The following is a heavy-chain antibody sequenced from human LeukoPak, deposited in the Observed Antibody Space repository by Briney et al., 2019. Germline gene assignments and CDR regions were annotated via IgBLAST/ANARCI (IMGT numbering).Heavy chain of an antibody. J-gene: IGHJ4*02. CDR1: GGSTDNYY. CDR3: ARFLGGYADY. CDR2: IYYSGST. D-gene: IGHD5-12*01. V-gene: IGHV4-59*08. Sequence: SETLSLTCTVSGGSTDNYYWSWIRQPPGKGLEWIGYIYYSGSTNYNPSLKSRVTISVDTSKNQFSLKLSSVTAADTAVYYCARFLGGYADYWGQGTLVTVSS.